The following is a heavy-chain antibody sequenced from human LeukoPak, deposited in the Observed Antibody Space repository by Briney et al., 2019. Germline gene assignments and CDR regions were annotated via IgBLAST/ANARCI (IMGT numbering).Heavy chain of an antibody. J-gene: IGHJ4*02. CDR2: INPNSGGT. V-gene: IGHV1-2*02. D-gene: IGHD1-1*01. CDR1: GYTFTGYY. CDR3: ARETGTTLRHVSY. Sequence: ASVKVSCKASGYTFTGYYMHWVRQAPGQGVEWMGWINPNSGGTKYAQKFQGRVTMTRDTSISTAYMELSRLRSDDTAVYYCARETGTTLRHVSYWGQGTLVTVSS.